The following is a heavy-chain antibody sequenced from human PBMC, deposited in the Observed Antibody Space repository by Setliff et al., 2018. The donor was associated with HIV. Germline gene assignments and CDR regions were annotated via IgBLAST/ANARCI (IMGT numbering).Heavy chain of an antibody. CDR2: IYPGDSDA. J-gene: IGHJ4*02. V-gene: IGHV5-51*01. CDR3: ARAGRGGGSYWTFDY. CDR1: GYSFTSYW. Sequence: LKISCKGSGYSFTSYWIGWVRQMPGKGLEWMGIIYPGDSDARYSPSFQGQVTISADKAISTAYLQWSSLKASDTGMYYCARAGRGGGSYWTFDYWGQGTLVTVSS. D-gene: IGHD1-26*01.